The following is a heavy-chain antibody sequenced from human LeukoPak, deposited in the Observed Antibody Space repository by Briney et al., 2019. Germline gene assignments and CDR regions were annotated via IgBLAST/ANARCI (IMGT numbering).Heavy chain of an antibody. Sequence: SQTLSLTCTVSGGSISSGGYYWSWIRQHPGKGLEWIGYIYYSGGTNYNPSLKSRVTISVDTSKNQFSLKLSSVTAADTAVYYCARGYSSGWYIYYYGMDVWGQGTTVTVSS. CDR1: GGSISSGGYY. J-gene: IGHJ6*02. CDR2: IYYSGGT. CDR3: ARGYSSGWYIYYYGMDV. D-gene: IGHD6-19*01. V-gene: IGHV4-31*03.